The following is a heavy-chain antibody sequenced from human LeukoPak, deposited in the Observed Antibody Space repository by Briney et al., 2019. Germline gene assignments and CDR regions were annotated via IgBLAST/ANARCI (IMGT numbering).Heavy chain of an antibody. CDR3: AKDDVNRYYYGTHGLDP. V-gene: IGHV3-13*01. J-gene: IGHJ5*02. Sequence: GGSLRLSCAASGFTFSSYDMHWVRQATGKGLDWVSAIGTAGDTYYPGSVKGRFTISRENAKNSLYLQMNSLRAEDTAVYYCAKDDVNRYYYGTHGLDPWGQGTLVTVSS. D-gene: IGHD3-10*01. CDR1: GFTFSSYD. CDR2: IGTAGDT.